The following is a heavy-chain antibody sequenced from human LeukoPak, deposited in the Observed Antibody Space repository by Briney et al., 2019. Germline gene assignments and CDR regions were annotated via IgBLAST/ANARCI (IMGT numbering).Heavy chain of an antibody. V-gene: IGHV3-30-3*01. CDR1: GFSFSDSV. D-gene: IGHD1-26*01. Sequence: GGSLRLSCVASGFSFSDSVIHWVRQAPGKGLEWVAVISYDGSNKYYADSVKGRFTISRDNSKNTLYLQMNSLRAEDTAVYYCARAPEEMGATYLDYWGQGTLVTVSS. J-gene: IGHJ4*02. CDR3: ARAPEEMGATYLDY. CDR2: ISYDGSNK.